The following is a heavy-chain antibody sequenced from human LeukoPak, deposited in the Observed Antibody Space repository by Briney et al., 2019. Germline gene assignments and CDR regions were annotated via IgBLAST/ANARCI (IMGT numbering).Heavy chain of an antibody. CDR1: GGSISSNSYY. CDR2: IHYSGST. D-gene: IGHD3-10*02. V-gene: IGHV4-39*07. Sequence: SETLSLTCAVSGGSISSNSYYWGWIRQSPGKGLEWIGTIHYSGSTYYNPSLRSRVTISVDTSKNQFSLKLSSVTAADTAVYYCATEVFGVGPYYPWGQGTLVTVSS. CDR3: ATEVFGVGPYYP. J-gene: IGHJ5*02.